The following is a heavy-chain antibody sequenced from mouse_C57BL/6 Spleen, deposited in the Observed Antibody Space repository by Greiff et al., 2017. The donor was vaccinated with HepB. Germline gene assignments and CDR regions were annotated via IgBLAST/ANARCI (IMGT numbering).Heavy chain of an antibody. Sequence: VHLVESGPELVKPGASVKISCKASGYAFRSSWMNWVKQRPGKGLEWIGRIYPGDGDTNYNGKFKGKATLTADKSSSTAYMQLSSLTSEDSAVYFCARGGGDDLDYWGQGTTLTVSS. J-gene: IGHJ2*01. CDR1: GYAFRSSW. CDR3: ARGGGDDLDY. CDR2: IYPGDGDT. V-gene: IGHV1-82*01.